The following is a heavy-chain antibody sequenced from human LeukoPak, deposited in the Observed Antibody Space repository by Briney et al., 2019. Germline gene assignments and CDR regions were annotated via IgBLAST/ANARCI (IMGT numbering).Heavy chain of an antibody. CDR2: MYYSGST. V-gene: IGHV4-30-4*01. J-gene: IGHJ3*02. CDR3: ARSPDYGGLEAFDI. D-gene: IGHD4-23*01. CDR1: GGSVSSGDYY. Sequence: SETLSLTCTVSGGSVSSGDYYWSWIRQPPGKGLEWIGYMYYSGSTYYNPSLKSRVTISVDTSKNQFSLRLSSVTAADTAVYYCARSPDYGGLEAFDIWGQGTMVTVSS.